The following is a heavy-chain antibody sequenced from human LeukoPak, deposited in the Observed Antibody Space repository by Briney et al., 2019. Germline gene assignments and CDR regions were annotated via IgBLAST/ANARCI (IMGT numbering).Heavy chain of an antibody. CDR2: ISSSSSYI. CDR3: ARHRGVYGSGSLNYYYYYYMDV. V-gene: IGHV3-21*01. CDR1: GFTFSSYS. J-gene: IGHJ6*03. D-gene: IGHD3-10*01. Sequence: GGSLRLSCAASGFTFSSYSMNWVRQAPGKGLEWVSSISSSSSYIYYADSVKGRFTISRDNAKNSLYLQMNSLRAEDTAVYYCARHRGVYGSGSLNYYYYYYMDVWGKGTTVTVSS.